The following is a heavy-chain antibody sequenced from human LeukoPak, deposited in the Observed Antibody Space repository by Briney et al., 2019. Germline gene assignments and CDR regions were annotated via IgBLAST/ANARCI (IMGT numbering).Heavy chain of an antibody. CDR3: VRDLGQFLEWLSKPSYFDY. CDR2: INWNGGST. J-gene: IGHJ4*02. Sequence: GGSLRLSCAVSGFTFDDYGMSWVRHAPGKGLEWVSGINWNGGSTVYADSVKGRFTISRDNAKNSLYLQMNSLRAEDTASYYCVRDLGQFLEWLSKPSYFDYWGQGTLVTVSS. D-gene: IGHD3-3*01. V-gene: IGHV3-20*04. CDR1: GFTFDDYG.